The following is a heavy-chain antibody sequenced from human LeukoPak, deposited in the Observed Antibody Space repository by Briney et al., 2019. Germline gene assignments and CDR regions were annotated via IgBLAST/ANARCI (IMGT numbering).Heavy chain of an antibody. CDR1: GYTFTSYG. CDR3: ARDRFVIRGQTYYYMDV. Sequence: ASVKVSCKASGYTFTSYGISWVRQAPGQGLEWMGWISAYNGNTNYAQKLQGRVTMTTDTSTSTAYMELRSLRSDDTAVYYCARDRFVIRGQTYYYMDVWGKGTTVTVSS. CDR2: ISAYNGNT. J-gene: IGHJ6*03. V-gene: IGHV1-18*01. D-gene: IGHD3-10*01.